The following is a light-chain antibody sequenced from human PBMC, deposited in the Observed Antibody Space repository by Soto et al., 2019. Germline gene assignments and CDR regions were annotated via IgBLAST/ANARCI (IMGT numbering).Light chain of an antibody. CDR2: DAS. CDR3: QQRGNWPQT. CDR1: QSVSSF. Sequence: EIVLTQSPATLSLSPGERATLSCGASQSVSSFLAWYQQKPGQAPRLLISDASNRATGIPARFSGSGSGTDFTLTISSLEPEDFAVYYCQQRGNWPQTFGQGTKVEIK. J-gene: IGKJ1*01. V-gene: IGKV3-11*01.